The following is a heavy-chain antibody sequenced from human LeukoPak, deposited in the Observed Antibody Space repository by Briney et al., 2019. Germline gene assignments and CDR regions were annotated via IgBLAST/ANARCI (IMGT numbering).Heavy chain of an antibody. Sequence: ASVKVSCKASGYSFTDYDFSWVRQAPGQGLEWLGWVSIYNDNTKYAREFQDRITMTPDISTSTAYMELKSLTSDDTAVYFCARTGHYRFDSWGQGTLVTVSS. V-gene: IGHV1-18*01. CDR1: GYSFTDYD. CDR2: VSIYNDNT. D-gene: IGHD3-9*01. CDR3: ARTGHYRFDS. J-gene: IGHJ4*02.